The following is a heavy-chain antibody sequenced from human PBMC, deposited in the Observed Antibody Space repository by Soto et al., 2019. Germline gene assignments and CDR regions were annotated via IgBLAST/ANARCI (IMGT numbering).Heavy chain of an antibody. V-gene: IGHV3-74*01. Sequence: GGSLRLSCAASGFTFSSYWMHWVRQAPGKGLVWVSRINSDGSSTSYADSVKGRFTISRDNAKNTLYLQMNSLRAEDTAVYYCARVRIAAAGDWFDPWGRGTLVTVSS. CDR1: GFTFSSYW. CDR2: INSDGSST. CDR3: ARVRIAAAGDWFDP. D-gene: IGHD6-13*01. J-gene: IGHJ5*02.